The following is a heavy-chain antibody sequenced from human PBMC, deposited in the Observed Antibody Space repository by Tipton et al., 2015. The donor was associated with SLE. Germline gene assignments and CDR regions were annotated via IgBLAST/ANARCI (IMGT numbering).Heavy chain of an antibody. Sequence: RSLRLSCAASGFTVTNYGMHWVRQAPGKGLEWVAVIWYDGSNKYYADSVKGRFTISRDNSKNTLYLQMNSLRAEDTAVYYCAKDYFRAAAAGTLDYWGQGTLVTVSS. J-gene: IGHJ4*02. D-gene: IGHD6-13*01. CDR1: GFTVTNYG. CDR3: AKDYFRAAAAGTLDY. V-gene: IGHV3-30*18. CDR2: IWYDGSNK.